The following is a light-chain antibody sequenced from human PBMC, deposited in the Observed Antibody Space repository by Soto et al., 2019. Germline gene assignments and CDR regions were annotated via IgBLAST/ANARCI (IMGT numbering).Light chain of an antibody. CDR1: SSDVGSYNR. V-gene: IGLV2-18*01. J-gene: IGLJ1*01. CDR2: EVS. Sequence: QSALTQPPSVSGSPGQSVTISCTGTSSDVGSYNRVSWYQQPPGTAPKVMIYEVSNRPSGVPDRFSGSKSGNTASLTISGLQAEDEDDYYCSLYTSSSTYVFGTGTKVTVL. CDR3: SLYTSSSTYV.